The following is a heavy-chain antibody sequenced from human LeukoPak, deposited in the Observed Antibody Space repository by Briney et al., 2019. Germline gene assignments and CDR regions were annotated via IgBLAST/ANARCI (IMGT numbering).Heavy chain of an antibody. CDR1: GGSISSGGYS. V-gene: IGHV4-30-2*01. Sequence: SQTLSLTCAVSGGSISSGGYSWSWIRQPPGKGLEWIGYIYHSGSTYCNPSLKSRVTISVDRSKNQFSLKLSSVTAADTAVYYCARQSPYDFWSGYYTKGGSYFDYWGQGTLVTVSS. CDR3: ARQSPYDFWSGYYTKGGSYFDY. J-gene: IGHJ4*02. CDR2: IYHSGST. D-gene: IGHD3-3*01.